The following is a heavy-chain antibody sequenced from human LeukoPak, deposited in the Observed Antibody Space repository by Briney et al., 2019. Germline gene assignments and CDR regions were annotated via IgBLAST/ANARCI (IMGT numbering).Heavy chain of an antibody. CDR2: IYHSGST. CDR3: ARNGDLCLEY. CDR1: GGSISSGGYS. V-gene: IGHV4-30-2*01. Sequence: SQTLSLTCAVSGGSISSGGYSWSWIRQPPGKGLEWIGYIYHSGSTYYNPSLKSRVTISVDRSKNQFSLKLSSVTAADTAVYYCARNGDLCLEYWGQGALVTVSS. J-gene: IGHJ4*02. D-gene: IGHD4-17*01.